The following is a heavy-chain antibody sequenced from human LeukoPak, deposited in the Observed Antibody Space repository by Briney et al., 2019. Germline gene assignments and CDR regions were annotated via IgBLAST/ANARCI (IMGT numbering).Heavy chain of an antibody. D-gene: IGHD2-15*01. J-gene: IGHJ5*02. CDR1: GGSFSGYY. CDR3: ARDKNCSGGSCYSDNWFDP. Sequence: PSETPSLTCAVYGGSFSGYYWSWIRQPPGKGLEWIGEINHSGSTNYNPSLKSRVTISVDTSKNQFSLKLSSVTAADTAVYYCARDKNCSGGSCYSDNWFDPWGQGTLVTVSS. V-gene: IGHV4-34*01. CDR2: INHSGST.